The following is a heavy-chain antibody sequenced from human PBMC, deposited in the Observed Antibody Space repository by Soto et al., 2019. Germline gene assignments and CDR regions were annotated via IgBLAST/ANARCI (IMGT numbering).Heavy chain of an antibody. V-gene: IGHV4-39*01. J-gene: IGHJ6*02. CDR2: IYYSGST. CDR3: AKGWDDYVFGMDV. Sequence: ASETLSLTCTVSGGSISSRSYYWGWIRQPPGKGLEWIGSIYYSGSTYYNPSLKSRVTISVDTSKNQFSLKLSSVTAADTAVYYCAKGWDDYVFGMDVWGQGTTVT. CDR1: GGSISSRSYY. D-gene: IGHD3-16*01.